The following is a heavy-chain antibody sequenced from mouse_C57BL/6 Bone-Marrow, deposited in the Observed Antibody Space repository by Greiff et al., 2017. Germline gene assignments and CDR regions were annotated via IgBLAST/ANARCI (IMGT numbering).Heavy chain of an antibody. CDR1: GFTFSSYA. CDR3: ARDRVYYGSSFWFAY. J-gene: IGHJ3*01. Sequence: EVQGVESGGGLVKPGGSLQLSCAASGFTFSSYAMSWVRQTPEKRLEWVATISDGGSYTYYPDNVKGRFTISRDNAKNNLYLQMSHLKSEDTAMYYCARDRVYYGSSFWFAYWGQGTLVTVSA. V-gene: IGHV5-4*01. D-gene: IGHD1-1*01. CDR2: ISDGGSYT.